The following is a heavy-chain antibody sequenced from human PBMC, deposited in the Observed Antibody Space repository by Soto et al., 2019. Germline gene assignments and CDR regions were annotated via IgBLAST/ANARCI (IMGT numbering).Heavy chain of an antibody. J-gene: IGHJ4*02. Sequence: GGSLRLSCAASGFSFDDYAMHWVRQAPGKGLEWVSLISWDGGSTYYADSVKGRFTISRDNSKNSLYLQMNSLRTEDTALYYCAKDSDYYDSSGSFDYWGQGTLVTVSS. V-gene: IGHV3-43*01. CDR2: ISWDGGST. CDR3: AKDSDYYDSSGSFDY. CDR1: GFSFDDYA. D-gene: IGHD3-22*01.